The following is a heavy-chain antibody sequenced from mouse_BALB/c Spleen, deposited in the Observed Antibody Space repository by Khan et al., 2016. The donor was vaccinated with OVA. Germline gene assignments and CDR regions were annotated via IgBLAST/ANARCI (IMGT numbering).Heavy chain of an antibody. CDR2: IDPENDNT. CDR3: ARSGYEAWFSY. Sequence: VQLQQSGAELVRPGALVKLSCKASASNIKDYYIHWVKQRPEQGLEWIGWIDPENDNTIYDPKFQGKASITADTSSNTAYLQLSSLTSEDTAVDYCARSGYEAWFSYWGHGTLVTVSA. CDR1: ASNIKDYY. J-gene: IGHJ3*01. D-gene: IGHD3-1*01. V-gene: IGHV14-1*02.